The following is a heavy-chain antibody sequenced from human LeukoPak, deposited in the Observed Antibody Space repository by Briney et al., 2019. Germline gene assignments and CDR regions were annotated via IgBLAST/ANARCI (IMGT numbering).Heavy chain of an antibody. Sequence: ASVKVSCKASGYTFTGYYMHWVLQAPGQGLEWMGRINPNSGDTNYAQKFQGRVTMTRDTSITTAYMELNRLRSDDTAVYYCARDFASSWPFDYWGQGTLVTVSS. D-gene: IGHD2-15*01. CDR1: GYTFTGYY. J-gene: IGHJ4*02. CDR3: ARDFASSWPFDY. V-gene: IGHV1-2*06. CDR2: INPNSGDT.